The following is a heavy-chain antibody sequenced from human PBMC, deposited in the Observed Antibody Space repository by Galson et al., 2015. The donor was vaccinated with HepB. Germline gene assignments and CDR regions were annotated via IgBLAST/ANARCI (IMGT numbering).Heavy chain of an antibody. CDR2: ISAYNGNT. V-gene: IGHV1-18*04. D-gene: IGHD6-13*01. J-gene: IGHJ6*02. CDR3: AQDSSSSDYYYYGMDV. CDR1: GYTFTSYG. Sequence: SVKVSCKASGYTFTSYGISWVRQAPGQGLEWMGWISAYNGNTNYAQKLQGRVTMTTDTSTSTAYMELRSLRSDDTAVYYCAQDSSSSDYYYYGMDVWGQGTTVTVS.